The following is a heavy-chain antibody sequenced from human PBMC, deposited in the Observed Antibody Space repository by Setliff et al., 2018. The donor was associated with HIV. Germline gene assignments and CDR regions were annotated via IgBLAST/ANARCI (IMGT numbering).Heavy chain of an antibody. D-gene: IGHD1-26*01. Sequence: GGSLRLSCAAAGFTFSNAWMTWVRQAPGKGLEWVACIRNKKNGGTTYYAAAVEGRFTISRDDSKNTLSLQMNSLKTEDTAIYYCTTDLGSGRFSWNNNWGQGTLVTVSS. CDR1: GFTFSNAW. V-gene: IGHV3-15*01. CDR2: IRNKKNGGTT. J-gene: IGHJ4*02. CDR3: TTDLGSGRFSWNNN.